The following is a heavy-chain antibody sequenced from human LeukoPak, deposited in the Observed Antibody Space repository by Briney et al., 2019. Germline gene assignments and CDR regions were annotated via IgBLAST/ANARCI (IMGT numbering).Heavy chain of an antibody. D-gene: IGHD2-2*01. J-gene: IGHJ3*02. CDR1: GGSISSSSYY. Sequence: SETLSLTCTVSGGSISSSSYYWGWIRQPPGKGLEWIGSIYYSGSTYYNPSLKSRVTISVDTSKNQFSLKLSSVTAADTAVYYCARRGTGIVAVPAASLAFDIWGQGTMVAVSP. CDR2: IYYSGST. V-gene: IGHV4-39*01. CDR3: ARRGTGIVAVPAASLAFDI.